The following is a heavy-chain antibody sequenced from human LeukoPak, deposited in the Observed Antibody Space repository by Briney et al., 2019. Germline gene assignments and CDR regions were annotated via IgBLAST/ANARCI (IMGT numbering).Heavy chain of an antibody. CDR1: GGSISSGSYY. Sequence: SQTLSLTCTVSGGSISSGSYYWSWIRQPAGKGLEWIGRIYTSGSTNYNPSLKSRVTISVDTSKNQFSLKLSSVTAADTAVYYCARDLEGCSSTSCSGWFDPWGQGTLVTVSS. CDR2: IYTSGST. CDR3: ARDLEGCSSTSCSGWFDP. V-gene: IGHV4-61*02. D-gene: IGHD2-2*01. J-gene: IGHJ5*02.